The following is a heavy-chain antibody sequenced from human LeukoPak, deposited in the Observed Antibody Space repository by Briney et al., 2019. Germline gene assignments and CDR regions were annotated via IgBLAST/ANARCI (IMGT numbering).Heavy chain of an antibody. CDR3: ARAHRAFGGVIDAVDY. CDR2: ISSNGGST. Sequence: GGSLRLSCAASGFTFSSYAMHWVRQAPGKGLEYVSAISSNGGSTYYANSVKGRFTISRDNSKNTLYLQMGSLRAEDMAVYHCARAHRAFGGVIDAVDYWGQGPLVTVSS. D-gene: IGHD3-16*02. CDR1: GFTFSSYA. J-gene: IGHJ4*02. V-gene: IGHV3-64*01.